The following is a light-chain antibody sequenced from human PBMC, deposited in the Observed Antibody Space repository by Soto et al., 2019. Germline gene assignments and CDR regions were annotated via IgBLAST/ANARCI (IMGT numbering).Light chain of an antibody. V-gene: IGKV1-5*01. CDR1: ESITNR. CDR3: QQYDNLLALT. J-gene: IGKJ4*01. CDR2: DAS. Sequence: DIQMTQSPSTLSASVGDRVTITCRASESITNRLAWYQQKPGKAPKVLIYDASNLQSGVPSRFSGSGFGTHFTLTITSLQPEDVATYYCQQYDNLLALTFGGGTKVQIK.